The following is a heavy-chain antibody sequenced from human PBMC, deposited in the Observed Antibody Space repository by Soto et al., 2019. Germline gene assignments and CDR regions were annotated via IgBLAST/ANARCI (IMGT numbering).Heavy chain of an antibody. CDR1: GGSIRSYY. V-gene: IGHV4-59*08. CDR3: ARPIPGARGDFDY. CDR2: IYYSGST. J-gene: IGHJ4*02. D-gene: IGHD6-6*01. Sequence: PSETLSLTYTVSGGSIRSYYWIWFRQPPGKGLEWIGCIYYSGSTNYSPSLKSRVTISVDTSKNQFSLKLTSATAADTAVYYCARPIPGARGDFDYAGQG.